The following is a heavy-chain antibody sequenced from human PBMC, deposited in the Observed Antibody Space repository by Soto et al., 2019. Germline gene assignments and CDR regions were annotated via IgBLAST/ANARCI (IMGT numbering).Heavy chain of an antibody. CDR3: ARGRGMQLWLLDS. CDR1: AFIFRDYA. Sequence: QVQLVESGGGVVQPGRSLRLSCAASAFIFRDYAMHWVRQAPGKGLECEALISYDGSNKYYADSVKGRFTISRDNSKNTLYLQMNSLRPEDTAVYYGARGRGMQLWLLDSWGQGTLVTVSS. J-gene: IGHJ4*02. V-gene: IGHV3-30-3*01. CDR2: ISYDGSNK. D-gene: IGHD5-18*01.